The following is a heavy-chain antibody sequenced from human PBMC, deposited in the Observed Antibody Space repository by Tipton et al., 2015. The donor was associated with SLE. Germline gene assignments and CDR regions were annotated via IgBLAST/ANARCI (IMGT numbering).Heavy chain of an antibody. CDR3: ARVPRIRGSGSPPFGTDY. Sequence: LRLSCSVSGGSIRSSSYYWGWIRQPPGKGLEWIGSIYYSGSTYYNVPLQSRVTISVDTSKNQFSLRLTSVSAADTAIYYCARVPRIRGSGSPPFGTDYWGQGTLVTVSS. CDR2: IYYSGST. J-gene: IGHJ4*02. CDR1: GGSIRSSSYY. D-gene: IGHD6-19*01. V-gene: IGHV4-39*07.